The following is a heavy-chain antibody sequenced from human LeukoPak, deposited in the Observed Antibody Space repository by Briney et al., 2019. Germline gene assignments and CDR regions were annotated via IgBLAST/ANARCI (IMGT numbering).Heavy chain of an antibody. CDR2: ITHDGKTA. V-gene: IGHV3-30*04. D-gene: IGHD3-10*01. CDR3: VKDDNHYGSIENDH. J-gene: IGHJ5*02. CDR1: GFTFSSYA. Sequence: PGRSLRLSCAASGFTFSSYAMHRVRQAPGKGLEWVATITHDGKTAYYADSVKGRFTISRDSSRNTVSLQMNSLRPEDTALYHCVKDDNHYGSIENDHWGQGNLVTVSS.